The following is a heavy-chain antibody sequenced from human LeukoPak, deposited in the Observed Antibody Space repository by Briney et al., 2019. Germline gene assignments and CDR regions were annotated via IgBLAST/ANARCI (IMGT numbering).Heavy chain of an antibody. J-gene: IGHJ4*02. Sequence: GGSLRLSCAASGFTFSDYSMNWVRQAPGKGLEWVSYISFSVNTKYYGDSVRGRFTISRDNAKNSLYLHMDSLRAEDTAVYYCARGAYSTGWAYFDHWGQGTLVTVSS. CDR2: ISFSVNTK. CDR1: GFTFSDYS. CDR3: ARGAYSTGWAYFDH. V-gene: IGHV3-48*04. D-gene: IGHD6-19*01.